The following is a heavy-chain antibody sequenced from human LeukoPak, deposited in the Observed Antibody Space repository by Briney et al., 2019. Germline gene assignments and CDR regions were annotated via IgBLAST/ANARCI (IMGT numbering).Heavy chain of an antibody. Sequence: PSETLSLTCTVSGGSISSYYWSWIRQPPGKGLDWIGYIYYSGSTNYNPSLKSRVTISVDTSKNQFSLKLSSVTAADTAVYYCARNSYSSSWYWFDPWGQGTLVTVSS. D-gene: IGHD6-13*01. CDR3: ARNSYSSSWYWFDP. V-gene: IGHV4-59*01. J-gene: IGHJ5*02. CDR2: IYYSGST. CDR1: GGSISSYY.